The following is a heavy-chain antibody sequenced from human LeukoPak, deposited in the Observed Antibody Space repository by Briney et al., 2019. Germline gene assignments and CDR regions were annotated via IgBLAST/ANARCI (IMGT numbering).Heavy chain of an antibody. CDR1: GGSISSYY. CDR3: ARGRTIAAAGTLGY. CDR2: IYYSGST. Sequence: SETLSLTCTVSGGSISSYYWRWIRQPPGKGLEWIGYIYYSGSTYYNPSLKSRVTISVDTSKNQFSLKLSSVTAADTAVYYCARGRTIAAAGTLGYWGQGTLVTVSS. J-gene: IGHJ4*02. V-gene: IGHV4-59*08. D-gene: IGHD6-13*01.